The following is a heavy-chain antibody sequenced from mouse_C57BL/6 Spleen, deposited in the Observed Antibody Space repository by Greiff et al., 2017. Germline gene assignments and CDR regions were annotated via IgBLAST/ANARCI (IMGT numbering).Heavy chain of an antibody. D-gene: IGHD1-1*01. J-gene: IGHJ4*01. V-gene: IGHV1-12*01. CDR3: ARGDYGSNAMDY. Sequence: LQQSGAELVRPGASVKMSCKASGYTFTSYNMHWVKQTPRQGLEWIGAIYPGNGDTSYNQTFKGKATLTVDKSSSTAYMQLSSLTSEDSAVYICARGDYGSNAMDYWGQGTSVTVSS. CDR1: GYTFTSYN. CDR2: IYPGNGDT.